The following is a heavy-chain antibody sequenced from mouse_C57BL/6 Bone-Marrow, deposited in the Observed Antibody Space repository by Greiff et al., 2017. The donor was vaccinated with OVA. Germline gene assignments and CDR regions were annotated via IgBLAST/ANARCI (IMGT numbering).Heavy chain of an antibody. J-gene: IGHJ3*01. CDR1: GIDFSRYW. Sequence: EVKLQESGGGLVQPGGSLKLSCAASGIDFSRYWMSWVRRAPGKGLEWIGEINPDSSTINYAPSLKDKFIISRDNAKNTLYLQMSKVRSEDTALYYCARPEGPGGYYYGSFAYWGQGTLVTVSA. CDR2: INPDSSTI. V-gene: IGHV4-1*01. CDR3: ARPEGPGGYYYGSFAY. D-gene: IGHD1-1*01.